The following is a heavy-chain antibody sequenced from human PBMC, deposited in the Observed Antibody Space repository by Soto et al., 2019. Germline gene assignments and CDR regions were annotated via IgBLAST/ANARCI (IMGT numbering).Heavy chain of an antibody. D-gene: IGHD3-10*01. CDR2: ISAYNGNT. CDR3: ARGGRTGDYYYYYGMDV. CDR1: GYTFTSYG. J-gene: IGHJ6*02. Sequence: QVQLVQSGAEVKKPGASVKVSCKASGYTFTSYGISWVRQAPGQVLEWMGWISAYNGNTNYAQKLQGRVTMTPDTSTSTAYMELRSLRSDDTAVYYCARGGRTGDYYYYYGMDVWGQGTTVTVSS. V-gene: IGHV1-18*01.